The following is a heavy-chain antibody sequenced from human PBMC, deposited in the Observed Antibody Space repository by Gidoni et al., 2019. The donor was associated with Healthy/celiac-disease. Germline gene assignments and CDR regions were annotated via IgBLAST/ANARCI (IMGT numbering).Heavy chain of an antibody. CDR1: GGTFSSYA. D-gene: IGHD2-8*01. Sequence: QVQLVQSGAEVTKPGSSVKVSCKASGGTFSSYAIRWVRPAPGQGLEWMGGIIPVFGTANYAQKFQGRVTITADESTSTAYMELSSLRSEDTAVYYCARDLLSCTNGICHPGPFDYWGQGTLVTVSS. V-gene: IGHV1-69*01. J-gene: IGHJ4*02. CDR2: IIPVFGTA. CDR3: ARDLLSCTNGICHPGPFDY.